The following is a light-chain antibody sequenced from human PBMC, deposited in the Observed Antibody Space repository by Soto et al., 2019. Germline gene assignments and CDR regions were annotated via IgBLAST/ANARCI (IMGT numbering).Light chain of an antibody. CDR1: SSDVGGYNY. CDR2: EVS. J-gene: IGLJ1*01. V-gene: IGLV2-14*01. CDR3: SSYTSSSIYV. Sequence: QSVLTQPASVSGSPGQSITISCTGTSSDVGGYNYVSWYQQHPGKAPKLMIYEVSNRPSGVSNRFSGPKSGNTASLTISGLQAEDEADYYCSSYTSSSIYVFGTGTKLTVL.